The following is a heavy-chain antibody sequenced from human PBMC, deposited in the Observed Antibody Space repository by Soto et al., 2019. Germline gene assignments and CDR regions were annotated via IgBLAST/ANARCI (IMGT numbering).Heavy chain of an antibody. J-gene: IGHJ4*02. V-gene: IGHV3-15*07. Sequence: EVQLVESGGGLVKPGGSLRLSCAASGVTFGSAWMNWVRQVPGKGLEWVGRIKSKTDGGTPDYAAPVKGRFTISRDDSKNALYLQMNSLETEDTAVYYCTTDRAYNNSWGYYFDYWGQGTLVTVSS. D-gene: IGHD6-13*01. CDR3: TTDRAYNNSWGYYFDY. CDR1: GVTFGSAW. CDR2: IKSKTDGGTP.